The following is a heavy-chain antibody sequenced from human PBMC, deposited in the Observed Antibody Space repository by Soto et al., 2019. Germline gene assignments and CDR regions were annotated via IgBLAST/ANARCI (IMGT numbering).Heavy chain of an antibody. J-gene: IGHJ4*02. Sequence: QVQVLQSGAEVKKPGASVKVSCKASEYTFTSYTMHWVRQAPGQRLEGMGWINGGNGNTKYSQKFQGRVTITRDTSASTAYMELSSLRSDDTAVYYCARELQGLYYFDYWGQGTLVTVSS. CDR2: INGGNGNT. CDR1: EYTFTSYT. V-gene: IGHV1-3*01. CDR3: ARELQGLYYFDY. D-gene: IGHD4-4*01.